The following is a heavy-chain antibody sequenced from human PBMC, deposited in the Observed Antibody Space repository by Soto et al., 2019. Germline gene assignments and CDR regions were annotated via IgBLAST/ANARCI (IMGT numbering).Heavy chain of an antibody. CDR3: ARESFSASPNFFDY. D-gene: IGHD3-3*02. CDR2: ISLSGSTI. V-gene: IGHV3-48*03. J-gene: IGHJ4*02. Sequence: PGGSLRLSCAASGFAFSNYEMNWVRQAPGKCLEWVSYISLSGSTIYYADSVKGRFTISRDDAKNSLYLQMDSLRADDTAVYYCARESFSASPNFFDYWGQGXLVTVYS. CDR1: GFAFSNYE.